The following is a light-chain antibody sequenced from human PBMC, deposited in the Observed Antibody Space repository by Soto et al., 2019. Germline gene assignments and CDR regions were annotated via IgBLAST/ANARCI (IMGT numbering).Light chain of an antibody. J-gene: IGKJ2*01. CDR2: GAS. Sequence: EIVLTQSPGILSLSPGERATLSCRASQSVSSSYLAWYQQKPGQGPRLLIYGASNRATGIPGRFSASGSKTNFTLTISRLEPEDFAVYYCQQYGSSPPYTFGQGTKLEIK. CDR3: QQYGSSPPYT. CDR1: QSVSSSY. V-gene: IGKV3-20*01.